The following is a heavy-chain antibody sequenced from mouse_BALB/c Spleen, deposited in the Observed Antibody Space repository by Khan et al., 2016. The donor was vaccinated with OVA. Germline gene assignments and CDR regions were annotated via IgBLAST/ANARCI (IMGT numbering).Heavy chain of an antibody. V-gene: IGHV3-2*02. CDR1: GYSITTDYA. CDR2: ISYNGNT. Sequence: EVQLQESGPGLVKPSQSLSLTCTVTGYSITTDYAWNWIRQFPGNKLEWMGFISYNGNTKYNPSLKSRISIPRDTSKNQFFLQLKSVTTEDTARYYCARVYGGDFDYWGQGTTLTVSS. D-gene: IGHD1-1*01. CDR3: ARVYGGDFDY. J-gene: IGHJ2*01.